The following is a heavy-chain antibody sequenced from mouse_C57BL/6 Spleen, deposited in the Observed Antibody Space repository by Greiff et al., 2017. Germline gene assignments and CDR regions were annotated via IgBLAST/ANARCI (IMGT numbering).Heavy chain of an antibody. D-gene: IGHD2-5*01. Sequence: QVQLKESGAELVRPGASVKLSCKASGYTFTDYYINWVKQRPGQGLEWIARIYPGSGNTYYNEKFKGKATLTAEKSSSTAYMQLSSLTSEDSAVYFCARWDSNCVFDYWGQGTTLTVSS. J-gene: IGHJ2*01. CDR3: ARWDSNCVFDY. CDR2: IYPGSGNT. V-gene: IGHV1-76*01. CDR1: GYTFTDYY.